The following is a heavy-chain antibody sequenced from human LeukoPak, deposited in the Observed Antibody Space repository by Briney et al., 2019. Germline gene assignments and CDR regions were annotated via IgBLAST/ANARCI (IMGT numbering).Heavy chain of an antibody. CDR2: IKGNGSEK. CDR3: AKFPCGDYVHY. J-gene: IGHJ4*02. CDR1: GFTFSNFW. Sequence: PGGSLRPSCAASGFTFSNFWMSWVRQAPGKGLEWVANIKGNGSEKYHVDSVKGRFTISRDNAKNSLYLQMNSLRAEDTAVYYCAKFPCGDYVHYWGQGTLVTVSS. V-gene: IGHV3-7*05. D-gene: IGHD6-25*01.